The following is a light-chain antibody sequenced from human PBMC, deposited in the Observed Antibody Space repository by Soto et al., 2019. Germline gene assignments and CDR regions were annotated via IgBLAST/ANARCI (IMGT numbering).Light chain of an antibody. J-gene: IGLJ3*02. CDR3: ETWDTNLSAVV. CDR1: SSNIGKTL. CDR2: DDN. Sequence: QSVLTQPPSVSAAPGQKVTISCSGSSSNIGKTLVAWYQHLPGTAPKLLIYDDNRRPSGIPDRFSASKSGTSATLAITGLQTGDEADYYCETWDTNLSAVVFGGGTNVTVL. V-gene: IGLV1-51*01.